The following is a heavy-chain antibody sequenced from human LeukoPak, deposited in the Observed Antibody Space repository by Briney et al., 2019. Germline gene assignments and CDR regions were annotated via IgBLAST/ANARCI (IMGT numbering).Heavy chain of an antibody. V-gene: IGHV4-4*07. Sequence: PETLSLTCAVSGGSISYYYWTWIRQPAGKGLEWIGRIYTSGSTNYNPSLKSRVTMSVDTSKNQFSLKLSSVTAADTAVYYCASAPRSGTYLFEYWGQGTLVTVSS. CDR1: GGSISYYY. CDR2: IYTSGST. CDR3: ASAPRSGTYLFEY. J-gene: IGHJ4*02. D-gene: IGHD3-10*01.